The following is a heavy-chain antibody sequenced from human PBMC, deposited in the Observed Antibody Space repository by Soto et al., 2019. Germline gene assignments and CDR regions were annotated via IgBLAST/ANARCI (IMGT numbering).Heavy chain of an antibody. CDR3: ARDEAQDYYYGMDV. CDR1: GASISSNNW. Sequence: QVQLQESGPGLVKPSGTLSLTCAVSGASISSNNWWSWVRQPPGKGLEWIGEIYHSGSTNYNPSLKSRVTISVDKSQNQFSLKLSAVTAADTAVYYCARDEAQDYYYGMDVWGQGTTVTASS. J-gene: IGHJ6*02. CDR2: IYHSGST. V-gene: IGHV4-4*02.